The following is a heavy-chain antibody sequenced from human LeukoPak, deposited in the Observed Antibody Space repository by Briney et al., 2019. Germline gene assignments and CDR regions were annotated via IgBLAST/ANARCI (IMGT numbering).Heavy chain of an antibody. Sequence: GRSLRLSRAASGFTFSSYGMHWVRQAPGKGLEWVAVISYDGSNKYYADSVKGRFTISRDNSKNTLYLQMNSLRAEDTAVYYCAKWRDWGQGTLVTVSS. J-gene: IGHJ4*02. CDR2: ISYDGSNK. CDR3: AKWRD. CDR1: GFTFSSYG. V-gene: IGHV3-30*18.